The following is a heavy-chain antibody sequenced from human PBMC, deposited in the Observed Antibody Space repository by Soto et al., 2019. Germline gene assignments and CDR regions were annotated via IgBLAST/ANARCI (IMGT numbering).Heavy chain of an antibody. CDR2: VSGGSGVT. V-gene: IGHV3-23*01. J-gene: IGHJ5*02. CDR1: GFSFSTYG. Sequence: EMQLLESGGGLVQPGGSLRLSCVVSGFSFSTYGVTWVRQAPGKGLEWVCGVSGGSGVTHYTDSVKGRFTISGDDSKNTVYLQMHSLRGGDTAVYYCKRWNGYGDLWGQGTLVTVSS. CDR3: KRWNGYGDL. D-gene: IGHD1-1*01.